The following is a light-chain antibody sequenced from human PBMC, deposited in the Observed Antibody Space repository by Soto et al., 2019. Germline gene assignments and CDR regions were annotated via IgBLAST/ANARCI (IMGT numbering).Light chain of an antibody. J-gene: IGKJ4*01. V-gene: IGKV3-20*01. CDR3: QQYGSAPLT. CDR1: QSVSSSY. Sequence: ESILTQSTSTLSLSPGERSTLSCRAGQSVSSSYLAWYQHKPGQAPRILIYGSSSRATGIPDRFSGSGSGTVFTLTIRRREPEDFTVYYCQQYGSAPLTLGGGTKVEIK. CDR2: GSS.